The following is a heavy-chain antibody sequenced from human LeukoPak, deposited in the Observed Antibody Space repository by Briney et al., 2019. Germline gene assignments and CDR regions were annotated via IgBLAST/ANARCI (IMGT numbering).Heavy chain of an antibody. CDR2: IRSKADGGTP. CDR1: GFSFSDAW. J-gene: IGHJ4*02. D-gene: IGHD2-15*01. CDR3: TTRSPARYCSDGACYSSADH. Sequence: GGSLRLSCAASGFSFSDAWMNWVRQAPGKGLEWVGHIRSKADGGTPDYIAPVKGRFTISRDDSKDTLYLQMNSLNTEDTAMYYCTTRSPARYCSDGACYSSADHWGQGTLVTVSS. V-gene: IGHV3-15*07.